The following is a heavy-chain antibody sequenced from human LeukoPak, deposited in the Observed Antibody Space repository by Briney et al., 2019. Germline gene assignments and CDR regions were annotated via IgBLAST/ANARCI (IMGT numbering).Heavy chain of an antibody. CDR3: TRDFDAATGY. CDR1: GFTFSYYW. V-gene: IGHV3-74*01. D-gene: IGHD3-9*01. CDR2: INGDGTGT. J-gene: IGHJ4*02. Sequence: LGGSLRLSCAASGFTFSYYWMHWVRQTPGKGPMWVSRINGDGTGTNYADSVKGRFTISRDNAKNTLYLQMNSLRAEDTAVYYCTRDFDAATGYWGQGTLVTVSS.